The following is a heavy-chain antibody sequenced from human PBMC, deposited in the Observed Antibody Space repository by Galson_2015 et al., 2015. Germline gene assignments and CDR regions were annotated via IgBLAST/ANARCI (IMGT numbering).Heavy chain of an antibody. V-gene: IGHV3-74*01. D-gene: IGHD3-10*01. CDR3: ARDPLWDRTVGFDY. CDR2: INSDGTDK. J-gene: IGHJ4*01. Sequence: SLRLSCAASGFTFSSDAMHWVRQAPGKGLEWVSRINSDGTDKTYADSVKGRFTISRDNAKNTLYLQMNSLRAEDTAVYYCARDPLWDRTVGFDYWGQGTLVTVSS. CDR1: GFTFSSDA.